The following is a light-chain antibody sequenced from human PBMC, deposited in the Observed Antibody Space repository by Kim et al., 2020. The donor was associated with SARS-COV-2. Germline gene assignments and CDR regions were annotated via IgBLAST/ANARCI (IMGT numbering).Light chain of an antibody. Sequence: SPGERATLACRASQSVRSNVAWYQQKPDQAPRLLIYDASTRATGIPARFSGSGSGTEFTLTISSLQSEDFAIYYCQQYDNWPPITFGQGTRLEIK. CDR1: QSVRSN. J-gene: IGKJ5*01. V-gene: IGKV3-15*01. CDR2: DAS. CDR3: QQYDNWPPIT.